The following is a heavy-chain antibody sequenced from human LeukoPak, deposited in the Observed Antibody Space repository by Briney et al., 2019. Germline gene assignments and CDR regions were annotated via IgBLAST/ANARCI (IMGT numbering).Heavy chain of an antibody. CDR3: ATYRQVLLPFES. Sequence: GGSLRLSCAASGFTFSSYEMNWVRQAPGKGLEWVSYISNSGSTIYNADSVKGRFTISRDNAKNSLYLQMNSLRAEDTAIYYCATYRQVLLPFESWGQGTLVTVSS. V-gene: IGHV3-48*03. CDR1: GFTFSSYE. CDR2: ISNSGSTI. J-gene: IGHJ4*02. D-gene: IGHD2-8*02.